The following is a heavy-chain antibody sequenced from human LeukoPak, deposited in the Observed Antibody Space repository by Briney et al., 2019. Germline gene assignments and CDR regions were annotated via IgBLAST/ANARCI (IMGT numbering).Heavy chain of an antibody. V-gene: IGHV1-69*01. CDR2: IIPIFGTA. Sequence: SVKVSCKAPVGTFSSYAISWVRQAPGQGLEWMGGIIPIFGTANYAQKFQGRVTITADESTSTAYMELSSLRSEDTAVYYCAREGYSDSNHFHYYYYYMDVWGKGTTVTVSS. J-gene: IGHJ6*03. CDR3: AREGYSDSNHFHYYYYYMDV. D-gene: IGHD6-13*01. CDR1: VGTFSSYA.